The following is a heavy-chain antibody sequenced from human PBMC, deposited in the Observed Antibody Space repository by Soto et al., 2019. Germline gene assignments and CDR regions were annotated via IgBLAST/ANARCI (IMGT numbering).Heavy chain of an antibody. CDR3: AKNVVPAAMSWFDP. D-gene: IGHD2-2*01. Sequence: QVQLVQSGAEVKKPGSSVKVSCKASGGTFSSYTISWVRQAPGQGLEWMGRIIPILGIANYAQKFQGRVTITADKSTSTAYMELSSLRSEDTGVYYCAKNVVPAAMSWFDPWGQGTLVTVSS. J-gene: IGHJ5*02. CDR1: GGTFSSYT. V-gene: IGHV1-69*02. CDR2: IIPILGIA.